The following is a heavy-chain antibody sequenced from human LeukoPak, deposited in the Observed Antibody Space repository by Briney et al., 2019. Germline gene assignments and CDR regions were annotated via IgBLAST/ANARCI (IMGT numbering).Heavy chain of an antibody. Sequence: ASVKVSCKASRYTFTGNYLHWVRQIPGQGLECLGRINPKNGGTNPAQKFQGRVTKTRDKSISIAYMKLSGLKSDASAVYYCSRGGVVYGVVIVGTPPDVFDVWGQGTMVTVSS. J-gene: IGHJ3*01. D-gene: IGHD3-16*02. CDR1: RYTFTGNY. CDR3: SRGGVVYGVVIVGTPPDVFDV. CDR2: INPKNGGT. V-gene: IGHV1-2*06.